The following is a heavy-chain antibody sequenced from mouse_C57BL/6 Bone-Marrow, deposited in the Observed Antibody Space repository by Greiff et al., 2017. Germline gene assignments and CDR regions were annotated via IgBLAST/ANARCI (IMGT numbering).Heavy chain of an antibody. J-gene: IGHJ4*01. CDR1: GYTFTSYG. D-gene: IGHD2-3*01. CDR2: IYPRSGNT. V-gene: IGHV1-81*01. Sequence: QVQLQQSGAELARPGASVKLSCKASGYTFTSYGISWVKQRPGQGLEWIGEIYPRSGNTYYNEKFKGKATLTADKSSSTAYMELRSLTSEDSAVDCCARLGYDPYYAMDYWGQGTSVTVSS. CDR3: ARLGYDPYYAMDY.